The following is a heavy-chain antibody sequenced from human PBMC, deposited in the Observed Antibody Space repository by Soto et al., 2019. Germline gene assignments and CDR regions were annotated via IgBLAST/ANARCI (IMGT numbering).Heavy chain of an antibody. CDR2: IIPIFGTA. Sequence: GASVKVSCKASGGTFSSYAISWVRQAPGQGLEWMGGIIPIFGTANYAQKFQGRVTITADESTSTAYMELSSLRSEDTAVYYCARAWDSGYPTLSDYWGQGTLVTVSS. CDR3: ARAWDSGYPTLSDY. CDR1: GGTFSSYA. J-gene: IGHJ4*02. V-gene: IGHV1-69*13. D-gene: IGHD5-12*01.